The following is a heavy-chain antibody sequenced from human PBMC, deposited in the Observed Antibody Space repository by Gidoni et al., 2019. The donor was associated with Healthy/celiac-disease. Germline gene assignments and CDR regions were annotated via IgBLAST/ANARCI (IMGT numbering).Heavy chain of an antibody. Sequence: HVQLVQSGAEVKKPGSSVKVSCKASGGPFSSSAISWVRQAPGQGLEWMGGIIPIFGTANYAQKFQGRVTITADESTSTAYMELSSLRSEDTAVYYCARDPTFRDDYGDYGFDYWGQGTLVTVSS. J-gene: IGHJ4*02. CDR2: IIPIFGTA. V-gene: IGHV1-69*01. CDR3: ARDPTFRDDYGDYGFDY. D-gene: IGHD4-17*01. CDR1: GGPFSSSA.